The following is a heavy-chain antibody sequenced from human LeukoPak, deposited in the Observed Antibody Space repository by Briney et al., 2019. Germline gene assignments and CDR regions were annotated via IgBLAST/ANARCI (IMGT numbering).Heavy chain of an antibody. CDR2: INPSGGST. V-gene: IGHV1-46*01. J-gene: IGHJ4*02. CDR1: GYTFTNYY. Sequence: RASVKVSCKASGYTFTNYYMHWVRQAPGQGLEWMGIINPSGGSTSYAQKFQGRVTMTRDTSTSTVYMELSSLRSEDTAVYYCAREIGPIQLHLWSSAFDLWGQGTLVTVSS. D-gene: IGHD5-18*01. CDR3: AREIGPIQLHLWSSAFDL.